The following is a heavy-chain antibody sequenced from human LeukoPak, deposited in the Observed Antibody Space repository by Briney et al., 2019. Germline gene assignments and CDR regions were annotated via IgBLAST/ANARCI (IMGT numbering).Heavy chain of an antibody. D-gene: IGHD3-9*01. J-gene: IGHJ4*02. CDR2: ISSSSSTI. CDR1: GFTFSSYS. V-gene: IGHV3-48*04. Sequence: PGGSLRLSCAASGFTFSSYSMNWVRQAPGKGLEWVSYISSSSSTIYYADSVKGRFTISRDNAKNSLYLQMNSLRAEDTAVYYCAREIAWPTGDYWGQGTLVTVSS. CDR3: AREIAWPTGDY.